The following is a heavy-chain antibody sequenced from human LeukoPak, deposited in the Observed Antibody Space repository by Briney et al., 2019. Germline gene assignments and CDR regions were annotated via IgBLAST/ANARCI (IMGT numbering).Heavy chain of an antibody. V-gene: IGHV3-30*03. CDR1: GFTFSSYG. J-gene: IGHJ4*02. Sequence: PGRSLRLSCAASGFTFSSYGMHWVRQAPGKGLEWVAVISYDGSNKYYADSVKGRFTISRDNSKNTLYLQMNSLKTEDTAVYYCTTDLEGAAFDYWGQGTLVTVSS. CDR2: ISYDGSNK. D-gene: IGHD1-26*01. CDR3: TTDLEGAAFDY.